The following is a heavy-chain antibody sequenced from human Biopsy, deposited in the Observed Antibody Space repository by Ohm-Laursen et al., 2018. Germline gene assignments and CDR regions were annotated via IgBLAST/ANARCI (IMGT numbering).Heavy chain of an antibody. D-gene: IGHD3-9*01. Sequence: GSLRLSCAASGFTFSRYAMSWVRQAPGKGLEWVSAISGSGRTYYADSVKGRFTISRDNSKNTLFLQLSSLRAEDTAVYYCARGQRHYYFLTGYSNADAMDVWGQGTTVTVSS. J-gene: IGHJ6*02. CDR1: GFTFSRYA. CDR2: ISGSGRT. CDR3: ARGQRHYYFLTGYSNADAMDV. V-gene: IGHV3-23*01.